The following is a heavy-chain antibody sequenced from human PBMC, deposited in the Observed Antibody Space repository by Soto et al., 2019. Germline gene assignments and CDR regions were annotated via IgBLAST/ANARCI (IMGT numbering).Heavy chain of an antibody. CDR1: GGSFSGYY. V-gene: IGHV4-34*01. J-gene: IGHJ6*04. CDR3: ARCRYCSSSPAVAV. D-gene: IGHD2-2*01. Sequence: QVQLQQWGAGLLKPSETLSLTCAVYGGSFSGYYWSWIRQPPGKGLAWIGEINHSGSTNYNPSLKSRVTITVDTSKIHFSLTLSSVTAADTAVYYCARCRYCSSSPAVAVWGKGTTVIFSS. CDR2: INHSGST.